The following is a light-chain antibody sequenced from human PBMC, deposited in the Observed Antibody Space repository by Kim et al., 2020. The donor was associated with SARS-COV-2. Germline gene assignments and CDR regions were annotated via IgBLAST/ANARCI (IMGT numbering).Light chain of an antibody. CDR3: QSYDRRLTVV. V-gene: IGLV1-40*01. CDR2: ATT. CDR1: DSNIGADYD. Sequence: GQTVTFACAWSDSNIGADYDVHWYQLLPGAGPKLLIFATTDRPSGVPDRFSASKSATSASLAITGLQPEDEGDYYCQSYDRRLTVVFGGGTQLTVL. J-gene: IGLJ3*02.